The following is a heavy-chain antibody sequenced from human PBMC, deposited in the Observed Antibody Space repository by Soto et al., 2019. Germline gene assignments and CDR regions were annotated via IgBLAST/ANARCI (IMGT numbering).Heavy chain of an antibody. Sequence: PGGSLRLSCAASGFTFSSYSMNWVRQAPGKGLEWVSSISSSSSYIYYADSVKGRFTISRDNAKNSLYLQMNSLRAEDTAVYYCARHIAPTVSNYIYWGQGTLVTVS. CDR3: ARHIAPTVSNYIY. CDR2: ISSSSSYI. D-gene: IGHD4-17*01. J-gene: IGHJ4*02. V-gene: IGHV3-21*01. CDR1: GFTFSSYS.